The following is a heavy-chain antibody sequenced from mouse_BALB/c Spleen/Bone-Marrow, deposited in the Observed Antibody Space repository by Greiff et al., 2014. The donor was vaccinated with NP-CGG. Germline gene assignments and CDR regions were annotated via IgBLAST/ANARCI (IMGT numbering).Heavy chain of an antibody. CDR3: ARDHFDY. V-gene: IGHV1-9*01. Sequence: QVQLQQPGAELMKPGASVKISCKAPGYTFSSYWIEWIKQRPGHGLEWIGEILPGSVTTNYNGRFKGKATFTADTSSNTAYMQLSSLTSEDSAVYYCARDHFDYWGPGTTLTVSS. CDR2: ILPGSVTT. CDR1: GYTFSSYW. J-gene: IGHJ2*01.